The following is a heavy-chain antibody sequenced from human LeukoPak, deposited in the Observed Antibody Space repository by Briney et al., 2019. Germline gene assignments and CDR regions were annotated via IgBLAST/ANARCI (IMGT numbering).Heavy chain of an antibody. CDR2: ISGSGGST. V-gene: IGHV3-23*01. CDR1: GFTFSSYA. J-gene: IGHJ4*02. CDR3: AKDQVVLMVYAIFDY. D-gene: IGHD2-8*01. Sequence: WGSLRLSCAASGFTFSSYAMSRVRQAPGKELEWVSAISGSGGSTYYADSVKGRFTISRDNSKNTLYLQMNSLRAEDTAVYYCAKDQVVLMVYAIFDYWGQGTLVTVSS.